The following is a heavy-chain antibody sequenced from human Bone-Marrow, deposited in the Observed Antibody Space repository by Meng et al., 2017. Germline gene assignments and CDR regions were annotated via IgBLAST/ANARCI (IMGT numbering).Heavy chain of an antibody. D-gene: IGHD5-12*01. CDR2: IYYSGRP. CDR3: AREPLSWLRFSSASYFDL. Sequence: QVRRQRLVPGSGKSSETLDLPISFSGGSSSSYLWSWIQQPQGKELEWIGYIYYSGRPNYNPSIKSRVTISVDTSKNQCSMKLSYVTAEDPAVYYCAREPLSWLRFSSASYFDLWGRGTLVTVSS. CDR1: GGSSSSYL. V-gene: IGHV4-59*01. J-gene: IGHJ2*01.